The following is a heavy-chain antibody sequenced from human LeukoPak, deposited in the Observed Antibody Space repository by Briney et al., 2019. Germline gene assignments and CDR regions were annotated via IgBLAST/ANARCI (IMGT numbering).Heavy chain of an antibody. D-gene: IGHD4-17*01. Sequence: GGSLRLSCAASGFTFSSYAMTWVRQAPGKGLEWVSVVSGNGGRTYYADSVKGRFTISRDNSKNTLYLQMNSLRAEDTAIYYCAKDRDDYGDPGTFNIWGQGTMVTVSP. CDR3: AKDRDDYGDPGTFNI. CDR1: GFTFSSYA. CDR2: VSGNGGRT. J-gene: IGHJ3*02. V-gene: IGHV3-23*01.